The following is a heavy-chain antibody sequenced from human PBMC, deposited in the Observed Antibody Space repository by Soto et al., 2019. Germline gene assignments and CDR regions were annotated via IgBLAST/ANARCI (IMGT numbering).Heavy chain of an antibody. CDR2: ISAYNGNT. D-gene: IGHD1-26*01. V-gene: IGHV1-18*01. CDR1: GDTFTSYG. J-gene: IGHJ6*02. CDR3: ARDLYSGSLRDGMDV. Sequence: ASVKVSCKASGDTFTSYGISWVRQAPGQGLEWMGRISAYNGNTNYAQKLQGRVTMTTDTSTSTAYMELRSLRSDDTAVYYCARDLYSGSLRDGMDVWGQGTTVTVSS.